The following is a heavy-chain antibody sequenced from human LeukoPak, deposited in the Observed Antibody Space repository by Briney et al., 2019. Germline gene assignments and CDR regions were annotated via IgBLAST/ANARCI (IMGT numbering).Heavy chain of an antibody. CDR1: GGSISSYY. Sequence: ASETLSLTCTVSGGSISSYYWSWIRQPPGKGLEWIGYIYYSGSTNYNPSLKSRVTISVDTSKNQFSLKLSSVTAADTAVYYCARATPQYCSGGSCYSNYYYYMDVWGKGTTVTVSS. J-gene: IGHJ6*03. V-gene: IGHV4-59*01. CDR2: IYYSGST. CDR3: ARATPQYCSGGSCYSNYYYYMDV. D-gene: IGHD2-15*01.